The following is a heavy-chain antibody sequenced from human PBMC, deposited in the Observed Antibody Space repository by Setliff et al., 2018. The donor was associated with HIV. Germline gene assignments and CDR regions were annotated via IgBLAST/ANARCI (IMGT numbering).Heavy chain of an antibody. J-gene: IGHJ4*02. CDR1: GGSISSGDYY. D-gene: IGHD2-8*01. V-gene: IGHV4-31*03. Sequence: SETLSLTCTVSGGSISSGDYYWSWIRQHPGKGLEWIGYISDSGSTYNNPSLKRRVTVSIDTSKNQFSLRLTSVTAADTAVYYCARGAHTVLYSYDYWGQGILVTVSS. CDR3: ARGAHTVLYSYDY. CDR2: ISDSGST.